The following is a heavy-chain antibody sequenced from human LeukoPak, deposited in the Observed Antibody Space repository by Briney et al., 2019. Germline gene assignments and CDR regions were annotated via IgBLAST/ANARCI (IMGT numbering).Heavy chain of an antibody. Sequence: ASVKVSCKASGYTFISYGISWVRQAPGQGLEWMGWIRAYNGNTNYAQKLQGRVTVTTDTSTSTAYMELRSLRSDDTAVYYCARDMVVAATTEGYGMDVWGKGTTVTVSS. CDR3: ARDMVVAATTEGYGMDV. J-gene: IGHJ6*04. D-gene: IGHD2-15*01. CDR1: GYTFISYG. V-gene: IGHV1-18*04. CDR2: IRAYNGNT.